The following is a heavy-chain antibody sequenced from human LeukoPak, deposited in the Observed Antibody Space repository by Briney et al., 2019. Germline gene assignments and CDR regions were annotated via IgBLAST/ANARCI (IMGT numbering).Heavy chain of an antibody. CDR3: ARASDSSGSYSGGHI. J-gene: IGHJ3*02. V-gene: IGHV4-59*01. D-gene: IGHD6-19*01. Sequence: SETLSLTCTVSSGSIDNYFWSWLRQPPGKGREWIGYIYSDGSTNYNTSLKSRVTISVDTSKNQFSLKLNSVTAADTAVYYCARASDSSGSYSGGHIWGQGTMVTVSS. CDR1: SGSIDNYF. CDR2: IYSDGST.